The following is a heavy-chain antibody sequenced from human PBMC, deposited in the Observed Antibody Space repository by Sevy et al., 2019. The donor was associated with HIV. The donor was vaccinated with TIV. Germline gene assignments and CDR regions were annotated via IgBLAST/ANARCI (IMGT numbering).Heavy chain of an antibody. CDR3: ARANGVHRYYYYGMDV. D-gene: IGHD2-8*01. CDR1: GFTFSSYG. CDR2: IWYDGSNK. J-gene: IGHJ6*02. Sequence: GGSLRLSCAASGFTFSSYGMHWVRQAPGKGLEWVAVIWYDGSNKYYADSVKGRFTISRDNSKNTLYLQMNSLRAEDTAVYYCARANGVHRYYYYGMDVWGQGTTVTVSS. V-gene: IGHV3-33*01.